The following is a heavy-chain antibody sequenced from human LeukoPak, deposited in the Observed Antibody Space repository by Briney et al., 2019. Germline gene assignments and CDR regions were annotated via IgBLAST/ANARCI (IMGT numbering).Heavy chain of an antibody. Sequence: PGGTLRLSCAASGFTFNTYGMSWVRQAPGKGLEWVSGTSGSGGATYYADSVKGRFTISRDDPHNTLYLQMNSLRAEDTAVYYCARNDFGSGWLGDNWGQGTLVTVSS. V-gene: IGHV3-23*01. D-gene: IGHD6-19*01. CDR2: TSGSGGAT. CDR1: GFTFNTYG. J-gene: IGHJ4*02. CDR3: ARNDFGSGWLGDN.